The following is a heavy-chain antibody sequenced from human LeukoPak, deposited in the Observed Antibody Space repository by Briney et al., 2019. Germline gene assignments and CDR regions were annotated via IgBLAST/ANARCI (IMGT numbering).Heavy chain of an antibody. V-gene: IGHV3-7*01. J-gene: IGHJ6*04. Sequence: PGGSLRLSCAASGFMFSSYWMSWVRQAPGKGLEWVADVKEDGSEKSYVDSVKGRFTISRDNAKNSLYLQMNTLRAEDTAVYYCARLYCSSTTCYADGLGWGKGTTVTVSS. CDR3: ARLYCSSTTCYADGLG. CDR2: VKEDGSEK. D-gene: IGHD2-2*01. CDR1: GFMFSSYW.